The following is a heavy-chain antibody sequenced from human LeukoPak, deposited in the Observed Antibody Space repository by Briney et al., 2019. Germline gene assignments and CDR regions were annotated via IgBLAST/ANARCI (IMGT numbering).Heavy chain of an antibody. CDR3: ARATLGSGSYQPLGTRFDY. CDR1: GGTFSSYA. CDR2: IIPIFGTA. V-gene: IGHV1-69*01. Sequence: SVKVSCXASGGTFSSYAISWVRQAHGQGLEWMGGIIPIFGTANYAQKFQGRVTVTADESTSTAYMELSSLRSEDTAVYYCARATLGSGSYQPLGTRFDYWGQGTLVTVSS. J-gene: IGHJ4*02. D-gene: IGHD3-10*01.